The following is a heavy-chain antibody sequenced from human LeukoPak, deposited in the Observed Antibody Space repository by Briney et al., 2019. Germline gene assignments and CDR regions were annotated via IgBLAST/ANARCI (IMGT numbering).Heavy chain of an antibody. V-gene: IGHV4-38-2*02. CDR2: IYYSGST. J-gene: IGHJ4*02. D-gene: IGHD1-26*01. CDR3: ARGGATGTFDY. CDR1: GYSISSGYY. Sequence: SETLSLTCTVSGYSISSGYYWGWIRQPPGKGLEWIGSIYYSGSTYYNPSLKSRVTISVDTSKNQFSLKLSSVTAADTAVYYCARGGATGTFDYWGQGTLVTVSS.